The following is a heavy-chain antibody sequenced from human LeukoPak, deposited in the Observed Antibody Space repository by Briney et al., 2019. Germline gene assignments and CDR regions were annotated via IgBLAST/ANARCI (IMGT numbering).Heavy chain of an antibody. J-gene: IGHJ4*02. CDR1: GFSFTSYW. CDR3: ARRTMVRGVILFDY. Sequence: GESLKISCKGTGFSFTSYWIGWVRQMPGKGLERMGIIYPGDSDTRYSPSFQGQVTISADKSISTAYLQWSSLKASDTAMYYCARRTMVRGVILFDYWGQGTLVTVSS. D-gene: IGHD3-10*01. CDR2: IYPGDSDT. V-gene: IGHV5-51*01.